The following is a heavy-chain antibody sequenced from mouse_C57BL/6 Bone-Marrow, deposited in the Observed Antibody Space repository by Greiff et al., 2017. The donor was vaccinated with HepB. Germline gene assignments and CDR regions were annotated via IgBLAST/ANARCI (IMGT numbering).Heavy chain of an antibody. V-gene: IGHV3-8*01. D-gene: IGHD1-1*01. CDR2: ISYSGST. Sequence: VQLKESGPGLAKPSQTLSLTCSVTGYSITSDYWNWIRKFPGNKLEYMGYISYSGSTYYNPSLKSRISITRDTSKNQYYLQLNSVTTEDTATYYGARCFITTVVAKPSYWYFDVWGTGTTVTVSS. CDR1: GYSITSDY. CDR3: ARCFITTVVAKPSYWYFDV. J-gene: IGHJ1*03.